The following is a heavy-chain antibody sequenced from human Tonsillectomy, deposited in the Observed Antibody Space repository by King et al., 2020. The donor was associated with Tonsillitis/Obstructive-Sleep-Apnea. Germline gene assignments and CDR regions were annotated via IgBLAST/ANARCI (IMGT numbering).Heavy chain of an antibody. D-gene: IGHD2-15*01. CDR3: ARYYCSGGSCYPNFDS. CDR1: GGSFSGYY. CDR2: INHSGNT. J-gene: IGHJ4*02. Sequence: VQLQQWGAGLLKPSETLSLTCAVYGGSFSGYYWNWIRQPPGKGLEWIGEINHSGNTNYNPSLKSRVTISVDTSTNQFSLKLSSVTAADTAVYYCARYYCSGGSCYPNFDSWGQGTLVTVSS. V-gene: IGHV4-34*01.